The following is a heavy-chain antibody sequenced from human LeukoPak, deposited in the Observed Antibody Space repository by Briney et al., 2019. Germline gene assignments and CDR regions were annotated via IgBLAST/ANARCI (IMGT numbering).Heavy chain of an antibody. CDR2: IYYTGSV. CDR3: ARDHSYYFGSQTSTLDV. Sequence: TWIRQPPGEGLEWIGYIYYTGSVDYNASLKSRLTISLDTSKNRFSLKLNSVTAADTAVYYCARDHSYYFGSQTSTLDVWGQGTAVTVSS. J-gene: IGHJ6*02. D-gene: IGHD3-10*01. V-gene: IGHV4-31*02.